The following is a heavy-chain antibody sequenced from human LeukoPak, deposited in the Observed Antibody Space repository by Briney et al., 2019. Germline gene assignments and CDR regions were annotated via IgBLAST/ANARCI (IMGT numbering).Heavy chain of an antibody. CDR2: IYWNDDK. V-gene: IGHV2-5*01. CDR1: GFSLSTSGVG. Sequence: SGPTLLKPTQTLTLTCTFSGFSLSTSGVGVGWIRQPPGKALEWLALIYWNDDKRYSPSLKSRLTITKDTSKNPVVLTMTNMDPVDTATYYCAHRRCSSTSCYNAFDYWGQGTLVTVSS. CDR3: AHRRCSSTSCYNAFDY. J-gene: IGHJ4*02. D-gene: IGHD2-2*02.